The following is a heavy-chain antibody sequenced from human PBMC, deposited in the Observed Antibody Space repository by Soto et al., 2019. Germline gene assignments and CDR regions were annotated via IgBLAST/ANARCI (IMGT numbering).Heavy chain of an antibody. V-gene: IGHV1-18*01. CDR1: GYTFTSYV. CDR2: ISAYNGNT. CDR3: ARGAVLMVYATAFDY. D-gene: IGHD2-8*01. J-gene: IGHJ4*02. Sequence: ASVKVSCKASGYTFTSYVISWVRQAPGQGLEWMGWISAYNGNTNYAQKLQGRVTMTTDTSTSTAYMELRSLRSDDTAVYYCARGAVLMVYATAFDYWGQGTLVTVS.